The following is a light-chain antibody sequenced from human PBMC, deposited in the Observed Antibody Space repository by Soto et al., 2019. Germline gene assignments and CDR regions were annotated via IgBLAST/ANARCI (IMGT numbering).Light chain of an antibody. CDR2: KNN. Sequence: QSVLTQPPSASGTPGQRVTISCSGSSSNIGSNYVYWYQQLPGTAPQLLIYKNNQRPSGVPDRFTGSKSGTSASLAISGLRSEDEADYYCAAWDDSLSGYVFGKGTKVTV. V-gene: IGLV1-47*01. CDR1: SSNIGSNY. J-gene: IGLJ1*01. CDR3: AAWDDSLSGYV.